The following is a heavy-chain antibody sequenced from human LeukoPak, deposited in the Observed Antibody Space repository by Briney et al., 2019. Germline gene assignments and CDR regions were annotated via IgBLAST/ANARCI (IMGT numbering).Heavy chain of an antibody. Sequence: SVKVSCKTSGGTFNNYAINWVRQAPGQGLEWMGGIIPLFRTANYAQNFQGRVTITADESTRTAYMELSSLRSEDTAVYYCARIMEYCSSTSCYYGMDVWGQGTTVTVSS. J-gene: IGHJ6*02. CDR1: GGTFNNYA. V-gene: IGHV1-69*13. CDR2: IIPLFRTA. CDR3: ARIMEYCSSTSCYYGMDV. D-gene: IGHD2-2*01.